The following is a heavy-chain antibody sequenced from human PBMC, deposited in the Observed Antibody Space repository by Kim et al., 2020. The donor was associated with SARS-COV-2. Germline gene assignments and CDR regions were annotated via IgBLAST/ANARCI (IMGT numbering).Heavy chain of an antibody. V-gene: IGHV4-4*02. J-gene: IGHJ5*02. CDR3: AREGPITMVRGVIITRTNWFDP. Sequence: SETLSLTCAVSGGSISSSNWWCWVRQPPGKGLGWIGVIYHSGSTNYNPSLKSRVTISVDKSKNQSSLKLSSVTAADTAVYYCAREGPITMVRGVIITRTNWFDPLGQGTLVTVSS. CDR1: GGSISSSNW. CDR2: IYHSGST. D-gene: IGHD3-10*01.